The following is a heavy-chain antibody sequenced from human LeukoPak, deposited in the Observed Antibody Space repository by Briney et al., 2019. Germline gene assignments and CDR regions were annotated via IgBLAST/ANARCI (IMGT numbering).Heavy chain of an antibody. D-gene: IGHD4-17*01. V-gene: IGHV4-59*08. CDR3: ARLTHSDDYVSPPNWFDP. Sequence: SETLSLTCTVSGGSISSYYRSWIRQPPGKGLEWIRYIYYSGSTNYNPSLKSRVTISVDTSKNQFSLKLSSVTAADTAVYYCARLTHSDDYVSPPNWFDPWGRGTLVTVSS. J-gene: IGHJ5*02. CDR2: IYYSGST. CDR1: GGSISSYY.